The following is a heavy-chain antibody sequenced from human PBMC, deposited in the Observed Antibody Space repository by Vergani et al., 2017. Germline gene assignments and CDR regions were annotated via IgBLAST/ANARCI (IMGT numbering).Heavy chain of an antibody. CDR2: INSDGSST. CDR1: GFTFSSYW. V-gene: IGHV3-74*01. J-gene: IGHJ4*02. D-gene: IGHD5-12*01. CDR3: ARFSTRLRYLGADY. Sequence: EVQLVESGGGLVQPGGSLRLSCAASGFTFSSYWMHWVRQAPGKGLVWVSRINSDGSSTSYADSVKGRFTISRDNAKNSLYLQMNSLRAEDTAVYYCARFSTRLRYLGADYWGQGTLVTVSS.